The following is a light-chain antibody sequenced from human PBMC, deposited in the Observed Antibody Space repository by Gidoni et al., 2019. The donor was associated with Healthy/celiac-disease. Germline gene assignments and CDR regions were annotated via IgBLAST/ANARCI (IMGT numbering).Light chain of an antibody. CDR2: EVS. V-gene: IGLV2-8*01. Sequence: QSARTHPPSASGSPVQAVTISCTGTSSNVGGYNYVSWYQQHPGKAPKLIIYEVSRRPAGVPDRFSGSKSGSTASLTVAALQAEEDADFYCSSYAGYNVVVFGGGTKMTVL. CDR1: SSNVGGYNY. J-gene: IGLJ2*01. CDR3: SSYAGYNVVV.